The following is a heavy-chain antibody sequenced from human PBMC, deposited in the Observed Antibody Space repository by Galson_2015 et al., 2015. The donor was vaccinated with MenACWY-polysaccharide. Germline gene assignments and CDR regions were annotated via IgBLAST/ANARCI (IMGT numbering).Heavy chain of an antibody. CDR1: GYTFTSYY. D-gene: IGHD3-3*01. CDR3: ARVWARFLELEAIDY. V-gene: IGHV1-46*01. CDR2: INPSGGST. J-gene: IGHJ4*02. Sequence: SVKVSCKASGYTFTSYYMHWVRQAPGQGLKWMGIINPSGGSTSYAQKFQGRVTMTRDTSTSTVYMELSSLRSEDTAVYYCARVWARFLELEAIDYWGQGTLVTVSS.